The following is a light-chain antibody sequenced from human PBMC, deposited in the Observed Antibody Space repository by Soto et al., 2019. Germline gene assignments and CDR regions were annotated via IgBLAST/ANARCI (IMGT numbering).Light chain of an antibody. CDR3: QQYGSSPLT. J-gene: IGKJ4*01. CDR2: GAS. V-gene: IGKV3-20*01. CDR1: QSVSSSY. Sequence: EIVLTQSPGTLSLSPGERATLSCRASQSVSSSYLAWYQQKPGQAPRLLINGASSRATGIPDRFSGSGSGTDFTLTISRLEPEDFAVYYYQQYGSSPLTFGGGTKVEIK.